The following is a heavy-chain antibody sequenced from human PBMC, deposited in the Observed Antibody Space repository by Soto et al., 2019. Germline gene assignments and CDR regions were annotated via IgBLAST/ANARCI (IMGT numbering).Heavy chain of an antibody. J-gene: IGHJ4*02. CDR1: GFTFSSYW. Sequence: EVQLVESGGGLVQPGGSLRLSFAASGFTFSSYWMHWVRQAPGKGLVWVSRIHSDGGTTTYADSVKGRFTMSRDNAKNTLYLQMNSLRAEDTAVYYCARTYGSNSHFDYWGQGTLVTVSS. D-gene: IGHD4-17*01. CDR3: ARTYGSNSHFDY. V-gene: IGHV3-74*01. CDR2: IHSDGGTT.